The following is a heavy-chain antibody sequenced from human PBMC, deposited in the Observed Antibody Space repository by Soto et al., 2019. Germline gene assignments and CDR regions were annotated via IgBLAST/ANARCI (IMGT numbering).Heavy chain of an antibody. CDR1: GFTFTNYG. Sequence: PGGSLRLSCAASGFTFTNYGINWVRQAPGKGLEWVSSISSSSSYIDYADSVKGRFTISRDNAKNSLYLQMNSLRAEDTAVYYCVRDLSSGDSWGQGTLVTVSS. D-gene: IGHD3-22*01. V-gene: IGHV3-21*01. CDR2: ISSSSSYI. J-gene: IGHJ4*02. CDR3: VRDLSSGDS.